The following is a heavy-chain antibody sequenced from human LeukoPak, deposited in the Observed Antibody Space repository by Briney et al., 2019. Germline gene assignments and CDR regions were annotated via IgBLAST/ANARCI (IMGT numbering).Heavy chain of an antibody. CDR2: ISYDGSNK. CDR1: GFTFSSYA. J-gene: IGHJ3*02. Sequence: PGGSLRLSCAASGFTFSSYAMHWVRQAPGKGLEWVAVISYDGSNKYYADSVKGRFTISRDNSKNTLYLQVNGLRPEDTAVYYCARDPLDISRWTNAFDIWGQGTMVSVSS. CDR3: ARDPLDISRWTNAFDI. V-gene: IGHV3-30*04. D-gene: IGHD2-2*03.